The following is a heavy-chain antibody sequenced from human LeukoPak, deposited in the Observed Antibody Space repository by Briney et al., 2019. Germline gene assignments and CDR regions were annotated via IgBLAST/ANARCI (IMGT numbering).Heavy chain of an antibody. Sequence: GASVKVSCKASGYTFTSYGISWVRQAPGQGLEWMGWISAYNGNTNYAQKLQGRVTMTTDTSTSTAYMELRSLRSDDTAVYYCARDRIVGAIRTDVDYWGQGTLVTVSS. J-gene: IGHJ4*02. D-gene: IGHD1-26*01. V-gene: IGHV1-18*01. CDR1: GYTFTSYG. CDR2: ISAYNGNT. CDR3: ARDRIVGAIRTDVDY.